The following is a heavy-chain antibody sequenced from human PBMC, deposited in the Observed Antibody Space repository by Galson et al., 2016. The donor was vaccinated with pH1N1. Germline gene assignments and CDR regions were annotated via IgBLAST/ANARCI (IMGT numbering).Heavy chain of an antibody. CDR3: ARNGYGDYVGYFDY. V-gene: IGHV2-5*02. CDR1: GFSLSTSGVG. Sequence: LVKPTQTLTLTCTVSGFSLSTSGVGVGWIRQPPGKALEWLALIYWDDDKRYSPSLKSRLTITKDTSKNQVVLTMTNMDPVDTATYYCARNGYGDYVGYFDYWGQGTLVTVSS. D-gene: IGHD4-17*01. J-gene: IGHJ4*02. CDR2: IYWDDDK.